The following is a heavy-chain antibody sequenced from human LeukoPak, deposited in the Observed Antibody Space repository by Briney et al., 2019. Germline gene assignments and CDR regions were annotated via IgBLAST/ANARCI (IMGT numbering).Heavy chain of an antibody. CDR3: ARAKSRYYPTYYYYYYMDV. CDR2: IHNSGST. V-gene: IGHV4-59*01. CDR1: YASMNNYH. D-gene: IGHD3-9*01. Sequence: PSETLSLTCIVSYASMNNYHWSWIRQPPGKGLEWIGDIHNSGSTNYNPTLKSRVTISVDTSKKQFSLNLSSVTAADTAVYYCARAKSRYYPTYYYYYYMDVWGKGTTVTISS. J-gene: IGHJ6*03.